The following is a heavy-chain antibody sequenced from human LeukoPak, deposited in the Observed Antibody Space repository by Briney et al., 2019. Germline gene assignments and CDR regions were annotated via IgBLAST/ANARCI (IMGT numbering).Heavy chain of an antibody. V-gene: IGHV4-59*12. CDR1: GGSISSYY. CDR2: IYHSGST. J-gene: IGHJ4*02. D-gene: IGHD3-22*01. Sequence: SETLSLTCTVSGGSISSYYWSWIRQPPGKGLEWIGYIYHSGSTYFNPSLKSRVTISIDRSKNQFSLKLSSVTAADTAVYYCARVHYYDSSGSSYSFDYWGQGTLVTVSS. CDR3: ARVHYYDSSGSSYSFDY.